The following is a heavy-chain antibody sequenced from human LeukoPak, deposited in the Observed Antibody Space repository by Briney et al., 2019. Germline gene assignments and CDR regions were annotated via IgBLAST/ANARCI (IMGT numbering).Heavy chain of an antibody. D-gene: IGHD3-10*01. CDR2: IYTSGST. CDR3: ARGSPLWFGELLSWWFDP. J-gene: IGHJ5*02. V-gene: IGHV4-61*02. Sequence: SQTLSLTCTLSGGSISSGSYYWSWIRQPAGKGLEWIGRIYTSGSTNYNPSLKSRVTISVDTSKNQFSLKLSSVTAADTAVYYCARGSPLWFGELLSWWFDPWGQGTLVTVSS. CDR1: GGSISSGSYY.